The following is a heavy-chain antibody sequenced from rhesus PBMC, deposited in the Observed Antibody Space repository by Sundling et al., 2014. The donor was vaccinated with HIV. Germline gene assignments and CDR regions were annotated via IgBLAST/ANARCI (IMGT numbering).Heavy chain of an antibody. Sequence: QVQLQESGPGLVKPSETLSLTCAVSGASISSNYWNWVRQAPGKGLEWIGYIYGSGGGTHYNPSLKSRVTISIDTSRNHFSLNLTSVTAADTAMYYCASEVTANEALDFWGQGLRVTVSS. D-gene: IGHD4-17*01. CDR3: ASEVTANEALDF. V-gene: IGHV4S2*01. CDR1: GASISSNY. J-gene: IGHJ3*01. CDR2: IYGSGGGT.